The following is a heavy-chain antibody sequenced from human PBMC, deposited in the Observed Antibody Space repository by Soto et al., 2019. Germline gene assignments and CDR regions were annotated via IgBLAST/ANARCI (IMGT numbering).Heavy chain of an antibody. V-gene: IGHV4-34*01. CDR1: GGSFSGYY. CDR2: INHSGST. D-gene: IGHD1-7*01. J-gene: IGHJ3*02. CDR3: ERRTGPTFGLNAFDI. Sequence: PSETLSLTCAVYGGSFSGYYWSWIRQPPGKGLEWIGEINHSGSTNYNPSLKSRVTISVDTSKNQFSLKLSSVTAADTAVYYCERRTGPTFGLNAFDIWGQGTMVNVSS.